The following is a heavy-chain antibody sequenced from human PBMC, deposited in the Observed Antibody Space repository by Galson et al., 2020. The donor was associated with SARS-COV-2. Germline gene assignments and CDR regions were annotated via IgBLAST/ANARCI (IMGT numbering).Heavy chain of an antibody. CDR3: ARHGAAGYQLLAEYFQH. Sequence: ETSETLSLTCTVSDGSISSYYWSWIRQPPGKGLEWIGYIYYSGSTNYNPSLKSRVTISVDTSKNQFSLKLSSVTAADTAVYYCARHGAAGYQLLAEYFQHWGQGTLVTVSS. V-gene: IGHV4-59*08. CDR1: DGSISSYY. J-gene: IGHJ1*01. D-gene: IGHD2-2*01. CDR2: IYYSGST.